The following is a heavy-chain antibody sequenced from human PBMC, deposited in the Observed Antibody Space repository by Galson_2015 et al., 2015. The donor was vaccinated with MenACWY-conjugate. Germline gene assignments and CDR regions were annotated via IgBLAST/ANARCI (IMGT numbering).Heavy chain of an antibody. J-gene: IGHJ4*02. CDR3: ATGREMYKPNFDY. CDR1: GFTFSSYG. V-gene: IGHV3-30*02. D-gene: IGHD1-1*01. CDR2: IRYDGSNK. Sequence: SLRLSCAASGFTFSSYGMHWVRQAPGKGLEWVAFIRYDGSNKYYADSVKGRFTISRDNSKNTLYLQMNSLRAEDTAVYYCATGREMYKPNFDYWGQGTLVTVSS.